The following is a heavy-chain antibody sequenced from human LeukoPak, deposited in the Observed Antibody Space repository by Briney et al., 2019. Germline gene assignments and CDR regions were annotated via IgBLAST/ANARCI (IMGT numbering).Heavy chain of an antibody. CDR3: ARLTARSWFDP. V-gene: IGHV4-59*08. D-gene: IGHD1-14*01. CDR1: GGSITSDY. CDR2: ISYSGST. Sequence: SETLSLTCTVSGGSITSDYGSWIRQPPGKGLECIGYISYSGSTNSNPSLNSRVTISIDTSKNQSSLKLSSVTATDTAVYYCARLTARSWFDPWGQGTLVTVSS. J-gene: IGHJ5*02.